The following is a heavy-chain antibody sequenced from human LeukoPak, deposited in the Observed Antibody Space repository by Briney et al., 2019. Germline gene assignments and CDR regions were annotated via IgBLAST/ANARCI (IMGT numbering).Heavy chain of an antibody. V-gene: IGHV3-15*07. Sequence: PGGSLTLFCVVSGLIFSNAWMNWVRQAPAKDVEWVGCIKSKVDGETIDYAAPIRGRFTISRDDSKNTVFLQMNGLKTEDTAVYYCSTGGYFFDYWGQGTVVAVSS. CDR2: IKSKVDGETI. CDR3: STGGYFFDY. J-gene: IGHJ4*02. CDR1: GLIFSNAW.